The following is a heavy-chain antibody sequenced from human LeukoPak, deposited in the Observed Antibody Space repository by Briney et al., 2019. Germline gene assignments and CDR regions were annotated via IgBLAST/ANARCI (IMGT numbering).Heavy chain of an antibody. Sequence: GGCLRLSCSPSGLTFSNYAMGCVSHPPGKGLEWVSGISGSGGSTYYADSVDRSSISRDNSTNTLYLQMTSLIPEDTAVYYCEKEGWEMGAATIDYWGQGTLVTVSS. D-gene: IGHD2-15*01. CDR1: GLTFSNYA. CDR2: ISGSGGST. CDR3: EKEGWEMGAATIDY. J-gene: IGHJ4*02. V-gene: IGHV3-23*01.